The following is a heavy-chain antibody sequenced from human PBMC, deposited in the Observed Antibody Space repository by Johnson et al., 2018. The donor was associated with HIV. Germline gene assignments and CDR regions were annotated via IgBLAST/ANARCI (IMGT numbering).Heavy chain of an antibody. D-gene: IGHD3-22*01. CDR3: TTVDSSGYHNDAFDI. CDR1: GITFNNAW. Sequence: MLLVESGGGLVQPGGSLRLSCAASGITFNNAWMSWVRQAPGKGLEWVGRIKSKPDGAAIHYSAPVKGRFTVSRDDTRNTLYLQMNSLKTEDTAVYYCTTVDSSGYHNDAFDIWGQGTMVTVSS. V-gene: IGHV3-15*01. J-gene: IGHJ3*02. CDR2: IKSKPDGAAI.